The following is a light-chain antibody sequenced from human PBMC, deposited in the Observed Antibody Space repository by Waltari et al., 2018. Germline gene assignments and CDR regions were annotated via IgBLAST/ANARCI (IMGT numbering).Light chain of an antibody. CDR3: CSYAGRGTYV. V-gene: IGLV2-23*02. CDR1: TSVVGNYDL. CDR2: EVI. Sequence: QSALTQPASVAGTPGQSITIPRTGTTSVVGNYDLVSWYQQHPGKAPKLLICEVIKRPSGVASRFSGSKSGNTASLTISGLQGEDEADYYCCSYAGRGTYVFGSGTKVTVL. J-gene: IGLJ1*01.